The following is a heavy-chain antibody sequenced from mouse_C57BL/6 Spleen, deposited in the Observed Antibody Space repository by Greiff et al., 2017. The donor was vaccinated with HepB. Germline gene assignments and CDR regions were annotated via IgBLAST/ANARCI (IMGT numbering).Heavy chain of an antibody. J-gene: IGHJ1*03. CDR1: GFTFSDYY. D-gene: IGHD1-1*01. CDR2: ISNGGGST. Sequence: EVQVVESGGGLVQPGGSLKLSCAASGFTFSDYYMYWVRQTPEKRLEWVAYISNGGGSTYYPDTVKGRFTISRDNAKNTLYLQMSRLKSEDTAMYYCARHGGYYGSSYGYFDVWGTGTTVTVSS. CDR3: ARHGGYYGSSYGYFDV. V-gene: IGHV5-12*01.